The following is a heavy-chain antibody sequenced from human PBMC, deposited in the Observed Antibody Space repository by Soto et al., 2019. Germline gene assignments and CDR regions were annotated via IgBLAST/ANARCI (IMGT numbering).Heavy chain of an antibody. CDR3: ARDPPEVPSYSSGWYGVDY. V-gene: IGHV1-18*01. J-gene: IGHJ4*02. D-gene: IGHD6-19*01. CDR2: ISAYNGNT. CDR1: GYTFTSYG. Sequence: QVQLVQSGAEVKKPGASVKVSCKASGYTFTSYGISWVRQAPGQGLEWMGWISAYNGNTNYAQKLQGRVTMTTDTSTSTAYMELRSLISDDTAVYYCARDPPEVPSYSSGWYGVDYWGQGTLVTVSS.